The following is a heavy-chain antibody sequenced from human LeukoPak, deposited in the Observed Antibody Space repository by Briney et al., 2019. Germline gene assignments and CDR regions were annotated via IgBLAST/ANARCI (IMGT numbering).Heavy chain of an antibody. J-gene: IGHJ4*02. Sequence: PGGSLRLSCAVSGFTFSSYWMNWVRQAPGKGLEWVSYISSSGSTIYYADSVKGRFTISRDNAKNSLYLQMNSLRAEDTAVYYCARRPYGSGSDYFDYWGQGTLVTVSS. CDR1: GFTFSSYW. V-gene: IGHV3-48*04. CDR2: ISSSGSTI. CDR3: ARRPYGSGSDYFDY. D-gene: IGHD3-10*01.